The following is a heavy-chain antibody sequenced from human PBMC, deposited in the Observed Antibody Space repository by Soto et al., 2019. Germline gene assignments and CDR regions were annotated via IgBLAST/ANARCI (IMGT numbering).Heavy chain of an antibody. J-gene: IGHJ4*02. V-gene: IGHV5-51*01. D-gene: IGHD5-18*01. CDR2: IYPRDSDI. CDR1: GYSFANYW. Sequence: GESLKISCKGSGYSFANYWIGWVRQMPGKGLEWMGIIYPRDSDIRYSPSFQGQATISADKSISTAYLQWSSLKAPDTAIYYCARWLQFTALFDYWGQGTLVTVSS. CDR3: ARWLQFTALFDY.